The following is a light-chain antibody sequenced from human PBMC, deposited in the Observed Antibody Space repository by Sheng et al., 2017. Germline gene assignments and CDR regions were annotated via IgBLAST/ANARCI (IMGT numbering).Light chain of an antibody. V-gene: IGKV3-15*01. CDR2: GVS. CDR3: QQYNDWPLT. Sequence: EIVMTQSPATLSLSPGERATLSCRASQNIRSNLAWYQQKRGQAPRLLIYGVSTRATAIPATFSGSGSGTEFTLIITSLQSEDFAVYYCQQYNDWPLTFGPGTKVDIK. CDR1: QNIRSN. J-gene: IGKJ3*01.